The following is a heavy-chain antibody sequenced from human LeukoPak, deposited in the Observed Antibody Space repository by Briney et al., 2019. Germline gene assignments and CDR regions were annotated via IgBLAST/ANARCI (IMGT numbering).Heavy chain of an antibody. Sequence: EASVKVSCQASGYTFTDYYMHWVRQAPGQGFEWMGWINPNDGYTNYAQKVQGRVTMTRDTSISTAHMEVSRLRSDDTAVYYCARANFLYCSSSTCLFDYWGQGTLVTVSS. CDR3: ARANFLYCSSSTCLFDY. CDR2: INPNDGYT. V-gene: IGHV1-2*02. J-gene: IGHJ4*02. CDR1: GYTFTDYY. D-gene: IGHD2-2*01.